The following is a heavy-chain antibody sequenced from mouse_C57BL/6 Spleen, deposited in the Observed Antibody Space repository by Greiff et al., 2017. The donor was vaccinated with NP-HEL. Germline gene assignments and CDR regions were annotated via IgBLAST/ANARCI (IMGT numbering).Heavy chain of an antibody. CDR1: GYTFTDYE. CDR3: TRQLRPLYYFDY. Sequence: QVQLQQSGAELVRPGASVTLSCKASGYTFTDYEMHWVKQTPVHGLEWIGAIDPETGGTAYNQKFKGKAILTADKSSSTAYMELRSLTSEDSAVYYCTRQLRPLYYFDYWGQSTTLTVSS. J-gene: IGHJ2*01. CDR2: IDPETGGT. D-gene: IGHD3-2*02. V-gene: IGHV1-15*01.